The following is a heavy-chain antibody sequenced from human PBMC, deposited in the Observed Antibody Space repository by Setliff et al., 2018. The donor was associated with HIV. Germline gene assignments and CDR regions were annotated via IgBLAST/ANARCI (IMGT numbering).Heavy chain of an antibody. CDR2: ITHTGSA. CDR3: ARGESWAWELHAV. D-gene: IGHD1-26*01. V-gene: IGHV4-4*02. CDR1: GGSISSDNW. Sequence: SETLSLTCAVSGGSISSDNWWTWVRQAPGKGLEWIGEITHTGSANYNPSLKSRVTISMDTSKNQFSLRLSSVTAADTAVYYCARGESWAWELHAVWGQGTLVTVSS. J-gene: IGHJ1*01.